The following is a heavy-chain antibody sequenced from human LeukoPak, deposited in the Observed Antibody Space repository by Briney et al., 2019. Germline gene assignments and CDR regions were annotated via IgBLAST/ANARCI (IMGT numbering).Heavy chain of an antibody. CDR1: GFSLSSYW. J-gene: IGHJ4*02. V-gene: IGHV3-74*01. D-gene: IGHD1-26*01. Sequence: PGGSLRLSCAASGFSLSSYWMHWVRQVPGKGLVWVSRINSDGSSTSYADSVKGRCSISRDNAKNTLYLQMNSLRAEDTAVYFCARGSYYCDYWGQGTLVTVSS. CDR2: INSDGSST. CDR3: ARGSYYCDY.